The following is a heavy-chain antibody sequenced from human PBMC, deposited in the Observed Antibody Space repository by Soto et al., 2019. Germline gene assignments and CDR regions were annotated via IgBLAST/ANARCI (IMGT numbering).Heavy chain of an antibody. D-gene: IGHD2-15*01. Sequence: QVQLVQSGAEVKKPGASVKVSCKASGYTFTSYAMHWVRQAPGQRLEWMGWINAGNGNTKYSQKFQGRVTITRDTXASTADMELSSLRSEDTAVYYCARAPGGPDGPGDYWGQGTLVTVSS. CDR3: ARAPGGPDGPGDY. CDR2: INAGNGNT. J-gene: IGHJ4*02. V-gene: IGHV1-3*01. CDR1: GYTFTSYA.